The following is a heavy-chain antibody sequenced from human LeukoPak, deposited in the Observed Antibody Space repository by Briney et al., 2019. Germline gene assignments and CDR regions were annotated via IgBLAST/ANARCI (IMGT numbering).Heavy chain of an antibody. Sequence: PSETLSLTCTVSVGSISSSSYYWGWIRRPPGKGLEWIGSIYYSGSTYYNPSLKSRVTISVDTSKNQFSLKLSSVTAADTAVYYCARSGDFDAFDIWGQGTMVTVPS. J-gene: IGHJ3*02. CDR1: VGSISSSSYY. CDR3: ARSGDFDAFDI. V-gene: IGHV4-39*01. CDR2: IYYSGST. D-gene: IGHD3-10*01.